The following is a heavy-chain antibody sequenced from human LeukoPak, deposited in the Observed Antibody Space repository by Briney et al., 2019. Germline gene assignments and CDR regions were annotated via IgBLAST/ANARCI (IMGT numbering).Heavy chain of an antibody. CDR1: GFAFSNYA. Sequence: GGSLRLSCAAYGFAFSNYAMHWVRQGLVKGLESMAVVSHDGIQTYYADSVKGRFTISRDNSKSTLFLQMNSLRAEDTAVYYCASFRGGDSTGYYEYWGQGTLVTDSS. D-gene: IGHD3-22*01. J-gene: IGHJ4*02. CDR3: ASFRGGDSTGYYEY. CDR2: VSHDGIQT. V-gene: IGHV3-30-3*01.